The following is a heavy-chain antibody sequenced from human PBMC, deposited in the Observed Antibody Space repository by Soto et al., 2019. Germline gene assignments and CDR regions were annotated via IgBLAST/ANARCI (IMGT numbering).Heavy chain of an antibody. Sequence: EVQLVESGGVLVQPGRSLRLSCAASGFTFDDYAMHWVRQAPGKGLEWVSGISWNSGSIGYADSVKGRFTISRDNAKNSLYLQMNSLRAEDTALYYCAKDRSWLVHRYYFDYWGQGTLVTVSS. CDR3: AKDRSWLVHRYYFDY. D-gene: IGHD6-19*01. V-gene: IGHV3-9*01. CDR2: ISWNSGSI. J-gene: IGHJ4*02. CDR1: GFTFDDYA.